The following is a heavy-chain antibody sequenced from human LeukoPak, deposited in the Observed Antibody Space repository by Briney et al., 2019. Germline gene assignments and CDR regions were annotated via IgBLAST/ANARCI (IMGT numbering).Heavy chain of an antibody. V-gene: IGHV3-23*01. CDR3: AKAGIAVAGTHYYYYYMDV. CDR1: GFTFSSYA. CDR2: ISGSGGST. Sequence: GGSLRLSCAASGFTFSSYAMCWVRQAPGKGLEWVSAISGSGGSTYYADSVKGRFTISRDTSKNTLYLQMNSLRAEDTAVYYCAKAGIAVAGTHYYYYYMDVWGKGTTVTVSS. D-gene: IGHD6-19*01. J-gene: IGHJ6*03.